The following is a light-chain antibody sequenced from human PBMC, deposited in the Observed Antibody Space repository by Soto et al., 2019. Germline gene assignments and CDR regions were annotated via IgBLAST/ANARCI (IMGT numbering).Light chain of an antibody. CDR2: GAS. V-gene: IGKV3-20*01. J-gene: IGKJ5*01. Sequence: EIVLTQSPGTLSLSPGERATLSCSASQSVSSSYLAWYQQKPGPAPRLLIYGASSRDTGIPDRFSGSGSGTDFTLNISRLEPEDFAVYYCQQYGSSLFTFGQGKRLEIQ. CDR3: QQYGSSLFT. CDR1: QSVSSSY.